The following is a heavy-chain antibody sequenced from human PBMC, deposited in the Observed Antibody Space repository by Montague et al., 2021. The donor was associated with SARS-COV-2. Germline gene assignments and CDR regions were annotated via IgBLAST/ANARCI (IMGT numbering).Heavy chain of an antibody. CDR1: GGSFSGWY. D-gene: IGHD4-23*01. V-gene: IGHV4-34*01. CDR3: ARGGGNILTNYYYYYYLDV. Sequence: SETLSLTCAVYGGSFSGWYWSWVRQPPGKGLEWIGEINCRGNTIYNPSLKSRVTISEDTSKSQFSLKLSSVTAADTAVYYCARGGGNILTNYYYYYYLDVWGTGTTVTVSS. J-gene: IGHJ6*03. CDR2: INCRGNT.